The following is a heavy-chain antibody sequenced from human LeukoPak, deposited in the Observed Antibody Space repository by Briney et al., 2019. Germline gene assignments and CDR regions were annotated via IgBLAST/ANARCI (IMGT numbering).Heavy chain of an antibody. CDR3: ARLEYYYVSGNYYKLFDY. Sequence: GGSLRLSCAASGFTFSSYSMNWVRQAPGKGLEWVSDISSSGSTIYFADSVKGRFTISRDNAKNSLYLQMNSLRDGDTAVYYCARLEYYYVSGNYYKLFDYWGQGTLVTVCS. CDR1: GFTFSSYS. V-gene: IGHV3-48*02. D-gene: IGHD3-10*01. J-gene: IGHJ4*02. CDR2: ISSSGSTI.